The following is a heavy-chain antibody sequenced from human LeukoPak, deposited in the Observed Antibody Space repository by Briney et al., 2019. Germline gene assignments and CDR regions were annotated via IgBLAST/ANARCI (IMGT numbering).Heavy chain of an antibody. CDR1: GYTFTGYY. Sequence: ASVKVSCKASGYTFTGYYMHWVRQAPGQGLEWMGRINPNSGGTNYAQKFQGRVTMTWDTSISTAYMELSRLRSDDTAVYYCARDLEPERTYYDFWSGYYMGYWGQGTLVTVSS. V-gene: IGHV1-2*06. J-gene: IGHJ4*02. CDR2: INPNSGGT. CDR3: ARDLEPERTYYDFWSGYYMGY. D-gene: IGHD3-3*01.